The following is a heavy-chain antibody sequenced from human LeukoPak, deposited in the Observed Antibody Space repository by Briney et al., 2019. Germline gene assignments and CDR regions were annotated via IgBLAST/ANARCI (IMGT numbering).Heavy chain of an antibody. CDR1: GFTVSSNE. CDR3: ASQSYYDFWSGYPKALDY. CDR2: ISGGST. J-gene: IGHJ4*02. V-gene: IGHV3-38-3*01. Sequence: GGSLRLSCAASGFTVSSNEMSWVRQAPGKGLEWVSSISGGSTYYADSRKGRFTISRDNSKNTLHLQMNSLRAEDTAVYYCASQSYYDFWSGYPKALDYWGQGTLVTVSS. D-gene: IGHD3-3*01.